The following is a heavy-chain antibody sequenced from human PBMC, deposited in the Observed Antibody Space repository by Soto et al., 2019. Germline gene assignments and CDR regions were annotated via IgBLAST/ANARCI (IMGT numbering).Heavy chain of an antibody. J-gene: IGHJ4*02. Sequence: QVQLVESGGGVVQPGRSLRLSCAASGFTFSSYGMHWVRQAPGKGLEWVAVISYDGSNKYYADSVKGRFTISRDNSKNTLYLQMNSLRAEDTAVYYCAKDLREMATPGAFDYWGQGTLVTVSS. CDR1: GFTFSSYG. CDR2: ISYDGSNK. V-gene: IGHV3-30*18. CDR3: AKDLREMATPGAFDY. D-gene: IGHD5-12*01.